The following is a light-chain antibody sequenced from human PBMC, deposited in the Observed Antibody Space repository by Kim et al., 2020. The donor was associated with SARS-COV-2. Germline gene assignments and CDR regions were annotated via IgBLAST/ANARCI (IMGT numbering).Light chain of an antibody. Sequence: VSPGERATLPGRASQSVSSNLAWYQQKPGQPPRLLNHGASTRATDVPARFSGSGSGTEFTLTISSLQSEDFSIYYCHQYNNWPGTFGQGTKVDIK. CDR3: HQYNNWPGT. J-gene: IGKJ1*01. V-gene: IGKV3-15*01. CDR1: QSVSSN. CDR2: GAS.